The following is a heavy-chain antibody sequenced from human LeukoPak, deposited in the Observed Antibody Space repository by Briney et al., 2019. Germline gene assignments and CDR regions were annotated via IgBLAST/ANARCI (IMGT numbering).Heavy chain of an antibody. Sequence: SETLSLTCAVYGGSFSGYYWSWIRQPPGKGLEWLGEINHSGSTNYNPSLKSRVTISVDTSTNQFSLKLSSVTAADTAVYYCASVNRYRSSTSCLYRGKYYYYYMDVWGKGTTVTVSS. CDR3: ASVNRYRSSTSCLYRGKYYYYYMDV. D-gene: IGHD2-2*01. J-gene: IGHJ6*03. CDR1: GGSFSGYY. CDR2: INHSGST. V-gene: IGHV4-34*01.